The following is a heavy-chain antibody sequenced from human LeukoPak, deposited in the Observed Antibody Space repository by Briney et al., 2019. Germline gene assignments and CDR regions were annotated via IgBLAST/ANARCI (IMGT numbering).Heavy chain of an antibody. CDR2: ITTSDGNT. J-gene: IGHJ4*02. Sequence: GGSLRLSCAASGFTFSSYTMSWVRQAPGKGLEWVSTITTSDGNTYYADSVKGRFTVSRDNSKNTLFLQMNSLRAEDTAVYYCAKARSYYESSGFFFDDWGQGTLVTVSS. V-gene: IGHV3-23*01. CDR1: GFTFSSYT. CDR3: AKARSYYESSGFFFDD. D-gene: IGHD3-22*01.